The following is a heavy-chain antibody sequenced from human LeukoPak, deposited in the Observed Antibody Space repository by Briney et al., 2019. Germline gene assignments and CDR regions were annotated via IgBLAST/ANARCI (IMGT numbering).Heavy chain of an antibody. CDR2: IYYSGST. Sequence: TSETRSLTCAVSGYSISSSNWWGWIRQPPGKGLEWIGYIYYSGSTYYNPSLKSRVTMSVDTSKNQFSLKLSSVTAVATAVYYCARHSSGWNGNWFDPWGQGTLVTVSS. CDR3: ARHSSGWNGNWFDP. V-gene: IGHV4-28*01. J-gene: IGHJ5*02. CDR1: GYSISSSNW. D-gene: IGHD6-19*01.